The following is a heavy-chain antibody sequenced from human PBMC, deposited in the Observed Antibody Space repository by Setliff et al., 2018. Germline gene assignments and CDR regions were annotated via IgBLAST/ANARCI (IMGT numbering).Heavy chain of an antibody. D-gene: IGHD1-26*01. CDR1: GGTFSDYY. J-gene: IGHJ4*02. Sequence: SETLSLTCAAYGGTFSDYYWTWIRQPPGKGLEWVGEINHRGSTTYNPSLKSRVTISVDTSKNQFSLSLTSLTAADTAVYYCARGSGSFPFDYWGLGTLVTVSS. CDR2: INHRGST. CDR3: ARGSGSFPFDY. V-gene: IGHV4-34*01.